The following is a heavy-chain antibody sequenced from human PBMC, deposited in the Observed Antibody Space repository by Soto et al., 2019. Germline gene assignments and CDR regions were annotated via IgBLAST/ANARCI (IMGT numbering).Heavy chain of an antibody. D-gene: IGHD4-4*01. CDR1: GFTFSSYA. Sequence: GGSLRLSCAASGFTFSSYAMSWVRQAPGKGLEWVSAISGSGGSTYYADSVKGRFTISRDNSKNTLYLQMNSLRAEDTAVYYCANLYYSNARLYYFDYWGQGTLVTVSS. V-gene: IGHV3-23*01. CDR3: ANLYYSNARLYYFDY. CDR2: ISGSGGST. J-gene: IGHJ4*02.